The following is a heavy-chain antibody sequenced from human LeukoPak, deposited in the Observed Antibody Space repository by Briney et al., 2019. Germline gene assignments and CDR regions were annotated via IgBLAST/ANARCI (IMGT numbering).Heavy chain of an antibody. CDR3: ARGYSGYAYFAYYFDY. CDR2: IYYSGST. D-gene: IGHD5-12*01. CDR1: GGFISSRY. V-gene: IGHV4-59*11. Sequence: PSETLSLTCTVSGGFISSRYWSWIRQPPGKGLEWIGYIYYSGSTNYNPSLKSRVTMSVDTSKNQFSLKLSSVTAADTAVYYCARGYSGYAYFAYYFDYWGQGTLVTVSS. J-gene: IGHJ4*02.